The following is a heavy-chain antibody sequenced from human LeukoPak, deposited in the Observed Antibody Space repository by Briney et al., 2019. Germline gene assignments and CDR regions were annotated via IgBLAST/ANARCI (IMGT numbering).Heavy chain of an antibody. J-gene: IGHJ4*02. CDR1: GFTFSTYP. D-gene: IGHD3-22*01. CDR3: VKRGLHGGSYYYDY. CDR2: ITGDGVDT. V-gene: IGHV3-64D*09. Sequence: GGSLRLSCSASGFTFSTYPMHWVRQAPGKGLEYVSSITGDGVDTYYADSVKGRFTISRDNSKNTLYLQMNSLTTDDTAVHHCVKRGLHGGSYYYDYWGQGTLLTVSS.